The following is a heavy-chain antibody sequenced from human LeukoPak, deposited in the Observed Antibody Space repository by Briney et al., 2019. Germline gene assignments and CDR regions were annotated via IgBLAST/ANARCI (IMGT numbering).Heavy chain of an antibody. Sequence: SETLSLTCAVSGYSISSGYYWGWVRQPPGKGLEWIGSSNRTGSTHYNPSLKSRVTISVDTSKNQFSLKLTSVTAADTAVYYCARERSSGWYFAFDIWGQGTMVTVSS. V-gene: IGHV4-38-2*02. J-gene: IGHJ3*02. CDR2: SNRTGST. D-gene: IGHD6-19*01. CDR1: GYSISSGYY. CDR3: ARERSSGWYFAFDI.